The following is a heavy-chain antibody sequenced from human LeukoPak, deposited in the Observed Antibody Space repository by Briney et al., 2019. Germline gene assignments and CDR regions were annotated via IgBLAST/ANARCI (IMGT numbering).Heavy chain of an antibody. J-gene: IGHJ4*02. CDR3: ARGGMITFGGVIVEN. V-gene: IGHV4-61*02. D-gene: IGHD3-16*02. CDR2: IYPSGST. Sequence: PSQTLSLTCTVSGGSISSGSYYWSWIRPPAGKGLEWIVRIYPSGSTNYNPSLKSRVTISVDTSKNQFSLKLSSVTAADTAVYYCARGGMITFGGVIVENWGQGTLVTVSS. CDR1: GGSISSGSYY.